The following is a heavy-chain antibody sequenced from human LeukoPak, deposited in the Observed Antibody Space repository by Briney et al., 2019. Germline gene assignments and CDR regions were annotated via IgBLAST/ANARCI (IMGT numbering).Heavy chain of an antibody. J-gene: IGHJ4*02. CDR3: ARRNWGTESLESNNFDY. D-gene: IGHD7-27*01. Sequence: PGGSLRLSCAASGFSFSSYALDWVRQAPGKGLEWVSTISGSGNTTVYAASVKGRFTISRDNSKNTLYLQMNSLRAEDTALYYCARRNWGTESLESNNFDYWGQGTLVTVSS. V-gene: IGHV3-23*01. CDR2: ISGSGNTT. CDR1: GFSFSSYA.